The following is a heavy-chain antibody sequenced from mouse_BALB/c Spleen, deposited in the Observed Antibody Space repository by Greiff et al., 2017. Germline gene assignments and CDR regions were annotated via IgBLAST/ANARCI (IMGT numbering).Heavy chain of an antibody. Sequence: EVMLVESGGGLVKLGGSLKLSCAASGFTFSSYYMSWVRQTPEKRLELVADINSNGGSTYYPDTVKGRFTISRDNAKNTLYLQMSSLKSEDTALYYCARHLAETGAMDYWGQGTSVTVSS. V-gene: IGHV5-6-2*01. D-gene: IGHD3-3*01. CDR3: ARHLAETGAMDY. CDR1: GFTFSSYY. CDR2: INSNGGST. J-gene: IGHJ4*01.